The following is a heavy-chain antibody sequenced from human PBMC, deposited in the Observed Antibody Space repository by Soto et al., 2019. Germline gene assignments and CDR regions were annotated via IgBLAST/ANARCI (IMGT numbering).Heavy chain of an antibody. V-gene: IGHV4-34*01. J-gene: IGHJ4*02. CDR3: ARAPKVSGSAQTRPDF. CDR2: ISPSGTT. CDR1: RGSLSGYY. D-gene: IGHD6-6*01. Sequence: SETLSLTCSLYRGSLSGYYWIWIRQPPGKGLEWIGEISPSGTTNYSPSLKSRVSISVDTSKNQFSLNLTSLTAADTAVYYCARAPKVSGSAQTRPDFWGQGSLVTVSS.